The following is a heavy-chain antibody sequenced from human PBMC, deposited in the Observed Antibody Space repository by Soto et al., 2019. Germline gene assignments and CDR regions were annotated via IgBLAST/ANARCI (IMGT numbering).Heavy chain of an antibody. V-gene: IGHV3-33*01. J-gene: IGHJ5*02. CDR3: ARDSVVIIPAANWFDP. CDR2: IWYDGSNK. CDR1: GFTFSSYG. D-gene: IGHD2-2*01. Sequence: GGSLRLSCAASGFTFSSYGMHWVRQAPGKGLEWVAVIWYDGSNKYYADSVKGRFTIIRDNSKNTLYLQMNSLRAEDTAVYYCARDSVVIIPAANWFDPWGQGTLVTVSS.